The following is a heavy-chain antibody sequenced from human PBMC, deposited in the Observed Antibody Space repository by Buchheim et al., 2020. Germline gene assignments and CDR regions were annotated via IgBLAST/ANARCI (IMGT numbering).Heavy chain of an antibody. D-gene: IGHD3-16*01. CDR1: GYTFSNYH. J-gene: IGHJ5*02. CDR3: ARALTSPDMGGFDP. CDR2: VHPHNGHT. V-gene: IGHV1-8*01. Sequence: QVQLVQSGAEVKKPGASVKVSCKASGYTFSNYHINWVRQATGQGPEWMAWVHPHNGHTGYAQKFQGRVTMTRNTSISTAYLELSSRRSEDTAVYYCARALTSPDMGGFDPWGQGTL.